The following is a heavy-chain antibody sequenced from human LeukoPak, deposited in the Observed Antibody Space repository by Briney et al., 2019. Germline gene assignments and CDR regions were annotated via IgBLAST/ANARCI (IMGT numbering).Heavy chain of an antibody. V-gene: IGHV4-39*07. CDR3: ARRDGHYDSSGYPDY. J-gene: IGHJ4*02. CDR1: GGSISSSNYY. Sequence: PSETLSLTCTVSGGSISSSNYYWGWIRQPPGKGLEWIGSIYYSGSTYSNPSLKSRVTISVDTSKSQFSLKLSSVTAADTAVYYCARRDGHYDSSGYPDYWGQGTLVTVSS. CDR2: IYYSGST. D-gene: IGHD3-22*01.